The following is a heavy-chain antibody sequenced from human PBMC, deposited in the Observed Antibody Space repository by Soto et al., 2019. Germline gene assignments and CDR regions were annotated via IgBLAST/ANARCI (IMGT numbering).Heavy chain of an antibody. CDR3: AKGGTVTNYYYYGMDV. CDR2: ISGSGGST. Sequence: GGSLRLSCAASGFTFNNYAMSWVRQAPGKGLEWVSAISGSGGSTYYADSVKGRFTISRDNSKNTLYLQMNSLRAEDTALYYCAKGGTVTNYYYYGMDVWGQGTTVTVSS. V-gene: IGHV3-23*01. CDR1: GFTFNNYA. J-gene: IGHJ6*02. D-gene: IGHD4-4*01.